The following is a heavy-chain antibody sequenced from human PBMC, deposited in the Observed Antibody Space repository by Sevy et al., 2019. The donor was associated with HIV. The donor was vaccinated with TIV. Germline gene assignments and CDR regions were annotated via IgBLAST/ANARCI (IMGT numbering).Heavy chain of an antibody. J-gene: IGHJ4*02. CDR2: IYYNGHI. V-gene: IGHV4-59*08. Sequence: QSQTLSLTCTVSGGSITSLYWNWIRQPPGKGLEWFANIYYNGHINYNPSRKSRVTLSLDTSKNPFSLRLSSVTAADTAMYYCAGENAWGRGYSWGQGTLVTVSS. CDR3: AGENAWGRGYS. D-gene: IGHD1-26*01. CDR1: GGSITSLY.